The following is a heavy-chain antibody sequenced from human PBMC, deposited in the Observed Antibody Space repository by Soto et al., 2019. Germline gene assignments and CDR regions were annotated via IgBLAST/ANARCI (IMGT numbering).Heavy chain of an antibody. V-gene: IGHV4-59*11. CDR3: ARDYYGDYYFDS. D-gene: IGHD4-17*01. J-gene: IGHJ4*02. Sequence: QVQLQESGPALVKPSETLSLTCTVSGGSISTHYWNWVRQPPGQGLEWIGYIDYKGNTKYNPSLKSRVIASVDTYNNQFSLNLNSVTAADTAVYHCARDYYGDYYFDSWGQGILVTVSS. CDR2: IDYKGNT. CDR1: GGSISTHY.